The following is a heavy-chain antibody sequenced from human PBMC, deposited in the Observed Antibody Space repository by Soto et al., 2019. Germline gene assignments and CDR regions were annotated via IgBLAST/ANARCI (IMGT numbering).Heavy chain of an antibody. V-gene: IGHV3-30*03. CDR2: ISRDGGTK. CDR3: TGGGASGY. CDR1: GFTVSTYG. J-gene: IGHJ4*02. D-gene: IGHD2-8*02. Sequence: QVQLVESGGGVVQPGRSLRLSCAVSGFTVSTYGMHWVRQAPGKGLEWVAVISRDGGTKYYADSVKGRFTISRDNSRNTLFLEMNSLRGDDMAVYYCTGGGASGYWGQGTLVTVSS.